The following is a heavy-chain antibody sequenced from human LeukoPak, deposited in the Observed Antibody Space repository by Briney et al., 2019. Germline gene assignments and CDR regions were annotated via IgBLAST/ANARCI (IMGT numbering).Heavy chain of an antibody. J-gene: IGHJ3*02. Sequence: ASVKVSCKASGYTFTGYYMHWVRQAPGQGLGWMGWINPNSGGTNYAQKFQDRVTMTRDTSISTAYMELSRLRSDDTAVYFCARVLHLWPPGAFDIWGQGTMVTVSS. CDR1: GYTFTGYY. D-gene: IGHD3-10*01. CDR3: ARVLHLWPPGAFDI. V-gene: IGHV1-2*02. CDR2: INPNSGGT.